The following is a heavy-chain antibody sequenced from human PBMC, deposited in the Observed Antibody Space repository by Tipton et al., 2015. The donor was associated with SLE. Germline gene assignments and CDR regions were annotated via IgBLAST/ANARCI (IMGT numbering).Heavy chain of an antibody. CDR3: AGGVVTGRYYMDV. CDR2: ISGSGGST. Sequence: SLRLSCAASGFTFSSYAMSWVRQAPGKGLEWVSAISGSGGSTYYADSVKGRFTISRDNSKNTLYLQMNSLRAEDTAVYYCAGGVVTGRYYMDVWGKGTTVTVSS. V-gene: IGHV3-23*01. J-gene: IGHJ6*03. CDR1: GFTFSSYA. D-gene: IGHD3-16*01.